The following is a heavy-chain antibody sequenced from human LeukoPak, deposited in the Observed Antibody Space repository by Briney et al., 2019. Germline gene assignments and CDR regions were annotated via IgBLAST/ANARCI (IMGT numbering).Heavy chain of an antibody. J-gene: IGHJ4*02. D-gene: IGHD3-10*01. CDR2: IYYSGST. CDR3: ARDSGTRFEELSYFGY. V-gene: IGHV4-59*01. CDR1: GGAISSYY. Sequence: SETLSLTCTVSGGAISSYYWSWIRQPPGKGLEWIGYIYYSGSTNYNPSLKSRVTISVDTSKNQFSLKLSSVTAADTAVYYCARDSGTRFEELSYFGYWGQGTLVTVSS.